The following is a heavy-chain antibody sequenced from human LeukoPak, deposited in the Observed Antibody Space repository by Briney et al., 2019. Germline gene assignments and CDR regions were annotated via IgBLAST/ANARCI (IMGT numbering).Heavy chain of an antibody. Sequence: SETLSLTCTVSGGSISSYYWSWIRQPPGKGLEWIGYIYYSGSTNYNPSLKSRVTISVDTSKNQFSLKLSSVTAADTAVYYCAGKKYYYYYGMDVWGQGTTVTVSS. D-gene: IGHD4-23*01. V-gene: IGHV4-59*01. CDR3: AGKKYYYYYGMDV. CDR2: IYYSGST. CDR1: GGSISSYY. J-gene: IGHJ6*02.